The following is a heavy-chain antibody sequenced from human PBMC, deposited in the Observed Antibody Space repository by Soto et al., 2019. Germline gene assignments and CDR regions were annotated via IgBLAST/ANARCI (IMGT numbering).Heavy chain of an antibody. D-gene: IGHD6-19*01. CDR1: GFTFRSYT. CDR3: VRGDLVITVAGGNTDHAMTF. Sequence: GGSLRLSCAPSGFTFRSYTMQWVRQAPGKGLERVSYISRSGSYIYYADSVRGRFTISRQNARYSQYPQMNSLRSKGTAVYFCVRGDLVITVAGGNTDHAMTFWGQGTRSP. J-gene: IGHJ6*02. CDR2: ISRSGSYI. V-gene: IGHV3-21*01.